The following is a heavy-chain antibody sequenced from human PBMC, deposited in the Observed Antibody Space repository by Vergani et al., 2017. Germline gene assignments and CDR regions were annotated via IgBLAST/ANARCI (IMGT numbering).Heavy chain of an antibody. D-gene: IGHD6-19*01. V-gene: IGHV3-23*01. CDR2: ISGSGGKT. CDR1: GFTFSSYA. Sequence: EVQLLESGGGLVQPGGSLRLSCAASGFTFSSYAMSWVRQAPGKGLEGVSAISGSGGKTYYADTVKGRFTISVDNSKNSLYLRMNSLRTEDTAVYYCAKEPYSSGEYIEYYLDYWGQGTLVTVSS. J-gene: IGHJ4*02. CDR3: AKEPYSSGEYIEYYLDY.